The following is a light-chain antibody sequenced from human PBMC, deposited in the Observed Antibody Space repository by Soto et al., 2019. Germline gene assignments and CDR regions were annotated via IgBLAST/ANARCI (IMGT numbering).Light chain of an antibody. J-gene: IGKJ4*01. CDR3: QQYNAWPLT. CDR2: GAS. Sequence: EVVMTPSPANPSGSSGERATLSCKARQSGSNTLAWYQQNPGQAPRLLIYGASTRAAGIPARFSGSGSGTEFTLTISSLQSEDFAVYYCQQYNAWPLTFGGGTKVEIK. CDR1: QSGSNT. V-gene: IGKV3-15*01.